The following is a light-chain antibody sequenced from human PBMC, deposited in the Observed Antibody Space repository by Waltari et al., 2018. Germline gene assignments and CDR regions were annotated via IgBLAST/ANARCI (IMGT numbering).Light chain of an antibody. V-gene: IGLV2-14*01. CDR2: EVS. J-gene: IGLJ2*01. CDR1: SRDVGGYNY. Sequence: QSALTQPASVSGSPGQSITISCTGTSRDVGGYNYASWYQQHPGNAPKLMIYEVSNRPSGVSNRFSGSKSGNTASLTISGLQAEDEADYYCSSYTSSSTRVVFGGGTKLTVL. CDR3: SSYTSSSTRVV.